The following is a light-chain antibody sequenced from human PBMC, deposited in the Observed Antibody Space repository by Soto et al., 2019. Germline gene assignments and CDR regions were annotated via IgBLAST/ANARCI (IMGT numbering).Light chain of an antibody. V-gene: IGKV3-15*01. CDR2: GAS. CDR3: QQYNNWPWT. J-gene: IGKJ1*01. Sequence: EIVMTQSPVTLSVSPGGRATLSCRASQSISDTLAFYQQKPGQAPRLLIHGASTRAPGFPARFSGSGSGTDFTLTISSLQSEDFAVYYCQQYNNWPWTFGQGTKVDI. CDR1: QSISDT.